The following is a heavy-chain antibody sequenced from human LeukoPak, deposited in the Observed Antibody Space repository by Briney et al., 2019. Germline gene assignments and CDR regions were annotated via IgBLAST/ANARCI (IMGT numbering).Heavy chain of an antibody. CDR3: AKDRGGNSGSAEYFQH. Sequence: GSLRLSCAASGFTFSSYGMHWVRQAPGKGLEWVAVIWYDGSNKYYADSVKGRFTISRDNSKNTLYLQMNSLRAEDTAVYYCAKDRGGNSGSAEYFQHWGQGTLVTVSS. J-gene: IGHJ1*01. CDR2: IWYDGSNK. D-gene: IGHD4-23*01. V-gene: IGHV3-33*06. CDR1: GFTFSSYG.